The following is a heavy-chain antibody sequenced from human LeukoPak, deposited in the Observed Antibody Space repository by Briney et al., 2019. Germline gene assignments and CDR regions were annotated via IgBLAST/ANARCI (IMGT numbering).Heavy chain of an antibody. J-gene: IGHJ4*02. Sequence: SQTLSLTCTASGGSISSGGYYWSWIRQHPGKGLEWIGCIYYSGTTYYHPPLTSRVAISVDTSKNQFSLKLSSVTAADTAVYYCARSGTVTTWNYWGQGTLVTVSS. V-gene: IGHV4-31*03. CDR2: IYYSGTT. D-gene: IGHD4-17*01. CDR3: ARSGTVTTWNY. CDR1: GGSISSGGYY.